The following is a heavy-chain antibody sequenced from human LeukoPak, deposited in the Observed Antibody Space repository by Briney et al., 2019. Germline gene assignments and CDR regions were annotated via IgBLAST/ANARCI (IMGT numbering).Heavy chain of an antibody. CDR2: IYYSGST. Sequence: SETLSLTCTVSGGSISSSSYYWGWIRQSPGKGLEWIGSIYYSGSTNYNPSLKSRVTISVDRSKNQFSLKVRYVTAADTAVYYCARGLNDSWTGENYWGQGTLVTVSS. D-gene: IGHD3-3*01. CDR3: ARGLNDSWTGENY. CDR1: GGSISSSSYY. V-gene: IGHV4-61*05. J-gene: IGHJ4*02.